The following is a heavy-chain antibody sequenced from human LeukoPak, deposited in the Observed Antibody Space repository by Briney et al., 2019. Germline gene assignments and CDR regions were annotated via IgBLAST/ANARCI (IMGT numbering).Heavy chain of an antibody. CDR1: GYTLTELS. D-gene: IGHD6-13*01. J-gene: IGHJ4*02. CDR3: ATEQIAQYSSSWPGGLDY. V-gene: IGHV1-24*01. Sequence: VASVRVSCKVSGYTLTELSMHWVRQAPGKGLEWMGGFDPEDGETIYAQKFQGRVTMTEDTSTDTAYMELSSLRSEDTAVYYCATEQIAQYSSSWPGGLDYWGQGTLVTVSS. CDR2: FDPEDGET.